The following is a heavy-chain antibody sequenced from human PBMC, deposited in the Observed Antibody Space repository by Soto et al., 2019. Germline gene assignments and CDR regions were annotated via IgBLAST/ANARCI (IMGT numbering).Heavy chain of an antibody. CDR2: IDSSTKYT. CDR3: ARESASAMDV. V-gene: IGHV3-11*05. Sequence: QVQLVESGGGLVRPGGSLRLSCEASGFTFRDYYMTWFRQAPGKGLEWLSYIDSSTKYTNYADSEKGRFTISRDNAKNSLYLQLTSLRAVDTAVYYCARESASAMDVWGQGTMVTVSS. J-gene: IGHJ6*02. CDR1: GFTFRDYY.